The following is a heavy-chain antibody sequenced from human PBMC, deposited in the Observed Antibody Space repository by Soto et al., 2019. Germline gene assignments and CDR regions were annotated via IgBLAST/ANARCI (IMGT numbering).Heavy chain of an antibody. V-gene: IGHV1-18*01. J-gene: IGHJ5*02. CDR1: GGTFSSYA. D-gene: IGHD3-10*01. CDR3: ARDRPGISVIRAVKTYNYFDP. CDR2: ISTDNTHR. Sequence: ASVKVSCKASGGTFSSYAISWLRQAPGRGLEWMGWISTDNTHRNYAQNFQERVTMTTDTSTNTAYMELRSLRSDDTAIYYCARDRPGISVIRAVKTYNYFDPWGQGTLVTVS.